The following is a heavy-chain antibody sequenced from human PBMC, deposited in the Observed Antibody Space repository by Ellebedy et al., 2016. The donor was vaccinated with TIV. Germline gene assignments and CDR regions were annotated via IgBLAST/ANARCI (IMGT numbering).Heavy chain of an antibody. CDR2: ISNSGSTI. J-gene: IGHJ5*02. CDR3: ARDARFIDQQHNWFDP. V-gene: IGHV3-11*01. D-gene: IGHD2-2*01. CDR1: GFTFSDFS. Sequence: GGSLRLSCAASGFTFSDFSTIWIRQAPGKGLEWVSYISNSGSTIYYADSVKGRFTISRDNAKNSLSLLMNSLRAEDTAVYYCARDARFIDQQHNWFDPWGQGTLVTVSS.